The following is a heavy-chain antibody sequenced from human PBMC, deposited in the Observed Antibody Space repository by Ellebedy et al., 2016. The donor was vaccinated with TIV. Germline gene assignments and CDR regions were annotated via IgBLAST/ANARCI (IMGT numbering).Heavy chain of an antibody. CDR3: ARDSATSDAFDI. CDR2: IKQDGSDK. J-gene: IGHJ3*02. Sequence: GESLKISXAASGFTFSSSWMSWVRQAPGKGLEWVANIKQDGSDKYYVDSVKGRFTISRDNAKNSLYLQMNSLRAEDTAVYYCARDSATSDAFDIWGQGTMVTVSS. V-gene: IGHV3-7*01. D-gene: IGHD1-1*01. CDR1: GFTFSSSW.